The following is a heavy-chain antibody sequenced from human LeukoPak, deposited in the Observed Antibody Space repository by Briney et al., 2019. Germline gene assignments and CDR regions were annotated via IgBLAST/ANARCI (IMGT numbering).Heavy chain of an antibody. V-gene: IGHV1-46*01. CDR2: INPSAGST. J-gene: IGHJ4*02. Sequence: ASVKVSCKASGYTFTSNYMHWVRQAPGQGLEWMGIINPSAGSTTYAQKFQGRVTITADESTSTAYMELSSLRSEDTAVYYCARDRPYTGGWRGFDYWGQGTLVTVSS. CDR1: GYTFTSNY. D-gene: IGHD6-19*01. CDR3: ARDRPYTGGWRGFDY.